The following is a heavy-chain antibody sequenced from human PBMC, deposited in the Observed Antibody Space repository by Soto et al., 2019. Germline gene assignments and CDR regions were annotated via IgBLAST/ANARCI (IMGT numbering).Heavy chain of an antibody. CDR3: AKERATTTAFDY. CDR2: ITDNGGST. D-gene: IGHD4-17*01. CDR1: GFTFSRDG. V-gene: IGHV3-23*01. Sequence: LRLSCVASGFTFSRDGMSWVRQAPGKGLEWVSLITDNGGSTYYADSVKGRFTIPRDNTKNTLFLQMNSLRAEDTAVYYCAKERATTTAFDYWGQGALVTV. J-gene: IGHJ4*02.